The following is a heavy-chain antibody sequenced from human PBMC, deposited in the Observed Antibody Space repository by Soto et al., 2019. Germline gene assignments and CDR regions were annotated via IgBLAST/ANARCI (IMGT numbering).Heavy chain of an antibody. D-gene: IGHD3-3*01. CDR3: AGNYDFWSGYYTLDY. CDR1: GFTFSSYG. V-gene: IGHV3-33*01. Sequence: QPGGSLRLSCAASGFTFSSYGMHWVRQAPGKGLEWVAVIWYDGSNKYYADSVKGRFTISRDNSKNTLYLQMNSLRAEDTAVYYCAGNYDFWSGYYTLDYWGQGTLVTVSS. CDR2: IWYDGSNK. J-gene: IGHJ4*02.